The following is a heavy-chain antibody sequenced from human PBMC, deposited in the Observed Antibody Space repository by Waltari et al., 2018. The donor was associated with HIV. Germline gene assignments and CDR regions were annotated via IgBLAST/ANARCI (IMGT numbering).Heavy chain of an antibody. CDR3: ARGGSYGGYYFDY. CDR1: GGSISSGSYY. Sequence: QVQLQESGPGLVKPSQTLSLTCTVSGGSISSGSYYWSWIRQPAGKGLEWIGRIYTSGSTNYNPSLKSRATISVDTSKNQFSLKLSSVTAADTAVYYCARGGSYGGYYFDYWGQGTLVTVSS. CDR2: IYTSGST. J-gene: IGHJ4*02. D-gene: IGHD4-17*01. V-gene: IGHV4-61*02.